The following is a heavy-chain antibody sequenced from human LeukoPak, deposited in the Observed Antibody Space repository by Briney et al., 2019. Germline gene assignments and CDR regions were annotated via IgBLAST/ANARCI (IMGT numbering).Heavy chain of an antibody. Sequence: KTSETLSLTCTVSGGSISSSSYYWGWIRQPPGKGLEWIGSIYYSGSTYYNPSLKSRVTISVDTSKNQFSLKLSSVTAADTAVYYCARLDRYYYYYGMDVWGQGTTVTVSS. J-gene: IGHJ6*02. V-gene: IGHV4-39*01. D-gene: IGHD1-14*01. CDR1: GGSISSSSYY. CDR3: ARLDRYYYYYGMDV. CDR2: IYYSGST.